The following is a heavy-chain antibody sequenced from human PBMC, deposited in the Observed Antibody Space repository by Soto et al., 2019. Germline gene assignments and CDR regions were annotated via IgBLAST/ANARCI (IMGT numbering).Heavy chain of an antibody. Sequence: QVQLQESGPGLVKPSETLSLTCTVSGGSISSYYWSWIRQPPGKGLEWIGYIYYSGSTNYNPSLTSRVTISVDTSKNQFSLKLSSVTAADTAVYYCAREGVGYCSSTSCYGGNYYYYMDVWGKGTTVTVSS. J-gene: IGHJ6*03. CDR1: GGSISSYY. CDR2: IYYSGST. D-gene: IGHD2-2*01. CDR3: AREGVGYCSSTSCYGGNYYYYMDV. V-gene: IGHV4-59*01.